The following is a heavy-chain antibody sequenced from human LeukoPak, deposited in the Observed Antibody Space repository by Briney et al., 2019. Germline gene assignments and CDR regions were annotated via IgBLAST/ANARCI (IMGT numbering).Heavy chain of an antibody. Sequence: VGSLRLSCAASGFTLSRSAMTWVRPGPGGGLEFVASIIYSGGATYYADSVKGRFTIYRDNSKNTLYLHMNSLRAEDTGLYYCEKDGLYYDGREQVYYFDSWGQGTLVTVSS. J-gene: IGHJ4*02. V-gene: IGHV3-23*01. D-gene: IGHD3-22*01. CDR2: IIYSGGAT. CDR1: GFTLSRSA. CDR3: EKDGLYYDGREQVYYFDS.